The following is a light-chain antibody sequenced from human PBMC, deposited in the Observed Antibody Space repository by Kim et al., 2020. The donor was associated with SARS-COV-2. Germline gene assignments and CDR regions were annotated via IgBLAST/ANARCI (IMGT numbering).Light chain of an antibody. Sequence: ASVGDSVTSNVRGSQDISSWLGWYQQKPGKAPKVLIYGASNLQSGVPSRFSGSGSGTDFTLTINSLQPEDFATYYCQQTHSFPLTFGGGTKVDIK. CDR3: QQTHSFPLT. CDR2: GAS. CDR1: QDISSW. V-gene: IGKV1D-12*01. J-gene: IGKJ4*01.